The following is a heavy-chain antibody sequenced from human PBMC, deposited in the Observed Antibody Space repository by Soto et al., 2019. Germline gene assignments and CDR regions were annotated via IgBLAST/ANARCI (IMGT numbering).Heavy chain of an antibody. D-gene: IGHD3-3*01. J-gene: IGHJ6*02. CDR3: SSPVPDFGVVTQYYYYGMDV. V-gene: IGHV3-30-3*01. CDR1: GFTFSSYA. Sequence: GGSLRLSCAASGFTFSSYAMHWVRQAPGKGLEWVAVISYDGSNKYYADSVKGRFTISRDNSKNTLYLQMNSLRAEDTAVYYCSSPVPDFGVVTQYYYYGMDVWGQGTTVTVSS. CDR2: ISYDGSNK.